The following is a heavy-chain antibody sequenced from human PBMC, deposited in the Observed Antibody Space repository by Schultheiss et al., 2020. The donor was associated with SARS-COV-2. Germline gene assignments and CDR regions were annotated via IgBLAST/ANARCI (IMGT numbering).Heavy chain of an antibody. V-gene: IGHV3-30*18. J-gene: IGHJ6*02. CDR2: ISYDGSNK. CDR1: GFTFSSYG. Sequence: GESLKISCAASGFTFSSYGMHWVRQAPGKGLEWVAVISYDGSNKYYADSVKGRFTISRDNSKNTLYLQMNSLRAEDTAAYYCAKDSTFYYYYYGMDVWGQGTTVTVSS. CDR3: AKDSTFYYYYYGMDV.